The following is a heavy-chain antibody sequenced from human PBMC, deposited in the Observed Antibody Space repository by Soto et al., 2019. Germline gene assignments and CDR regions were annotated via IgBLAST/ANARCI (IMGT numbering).Heavy chain of an antibody. D-gene: IGHD2-15*01. Sequence: ASVKVSCKASGYTFTSYGISWVRQAPGQGLEWMRWISAYNGNTNYAQKLQGRVTMTTDTSMSTAYMELRSLRSDVTSVYYCAREDSYCSGGSCYVYWGQGTLVTVSS. V-gene: IGHV1-18*01. J-gene: IGHJ4*02. CDR2: ISAYNGNT. CDR3: AREDSYCSGGSCYVY. CDR1: GYTFTSYG.